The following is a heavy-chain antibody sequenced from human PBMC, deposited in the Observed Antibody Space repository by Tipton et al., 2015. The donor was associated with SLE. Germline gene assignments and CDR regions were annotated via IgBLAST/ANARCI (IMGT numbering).Heavy chain of an antibody. CDR2: IIPIFGTA. CDR3: AGSGRIPSQGACDI. V-gene: IGHV1-69*05. CDR1: GYTFTSYD. D-gene: IGHD1-26*01. Sequence: QLEQSGPEVKKPGASVKVSCKASGYTFTSYDISWVRQAPGQGLEWMGGIIPIFGTANYAQKFQGRVTITTDESTSTAYMELSSLRSEDTAVYYCAGSGRIPSQGACDIWGQGTMVTVAS. J-gene: IGHJ3*02.